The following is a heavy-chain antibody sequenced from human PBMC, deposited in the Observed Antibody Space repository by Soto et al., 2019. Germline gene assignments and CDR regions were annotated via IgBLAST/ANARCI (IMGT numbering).Heavy chain of an antibody. D-gene: IGHD1-20*01. CDR2: IYYSGST. J-gene: IGHJ5*02. Sequence: QLQLQESGPGLVKPSETLSLTCTVSGGSISSSSYYWGWIRQPPGKGLEGIGSIYYSGSTYYNPSLKRRVTISVDTSKNQFSLKLSSVTAADTAVYYCARHYHWNPNWFDPWGQGTLVTVSS. CDR3: ARHYHWNPNWFDP. V-gene: IGHV4-39*01. CDR1: GGSISSSSYY.